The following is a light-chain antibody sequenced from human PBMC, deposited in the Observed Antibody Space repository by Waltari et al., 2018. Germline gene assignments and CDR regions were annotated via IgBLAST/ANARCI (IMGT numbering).Light chain of an antibody. CDR3: QHYVSLPVT. J-gene: IGKJ1*01. V-gene: IGKV3-20*01. CDR1: QSVSRAF. CDR2: GAS. Sequence: DIVLTQSPGTLSLSPGERATLSCRASQSVSRAFAWYQQNPGQAPRLLIYGASNRATGIPDRFSGSGSGTDFSLIISRLEPEDFAVYYCQHYVSLPVTFGQGTKVEIK.